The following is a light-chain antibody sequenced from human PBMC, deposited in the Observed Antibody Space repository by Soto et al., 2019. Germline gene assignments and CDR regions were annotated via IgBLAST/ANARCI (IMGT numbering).Light chain of an antibody. CDR2: GAS. CDR1: QSVSSD. CDR3: QQYNNWPWT. Sequence: EKVMTQSPATLSVSPGERATLSCRASQSVSSDLAWYQQKPGQAPRLLIYGASTRATGIPARFSGSGSGTEFTLIISSLQSEDFAVYFCQQYNNWPWTFGGGTKVDIK. V-gene: IGKV3-15*01. J-gene: IGKJ4*02.